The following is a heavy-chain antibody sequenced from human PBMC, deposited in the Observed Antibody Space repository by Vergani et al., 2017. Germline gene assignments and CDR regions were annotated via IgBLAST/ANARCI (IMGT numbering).Heavy chain of an antibody. D-gene: IGHD3-16*02. J-gene: IGHJ4*02. Sequence: QITLKESGPTLVKPTQTLTLTCTFSGFSLSTSGVGVGWIRQPPGKALEWLALIYWDDDKRYSPSLKSRLTITKDTSKNQVVLTMTNMDPVDTATYYCAHIPAYDYVWGSYRYTGDYFDYWGQGTLVTVSS. CDR1: GFSLSTSGVG. V-gene: IGHV2-5*02. CDR3: AHIPAYDYVWGSYRYTGDYFDY. CDR2: IYWDDDK.